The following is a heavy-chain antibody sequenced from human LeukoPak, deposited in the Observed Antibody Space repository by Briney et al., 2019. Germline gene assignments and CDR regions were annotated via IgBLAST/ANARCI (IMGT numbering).Heavy chain of an antibody. CDR2: INPNSGGT. Sequence: GASVKVPCKASGGTFSSYAISWVRQAPGQGLEWMGWINPNSGGTNYAQKFQGRVTMTRDTSISTAYMELSRLRSDDTAVYYCARVAGIGYWGQGTLVTVSS. CDR1: GGTFSSYA. J-gene: IGHJ4*02. D-gene: IGHD6-19*01. V-gene: IGHV1-2*02. CDR3: ARVAGIGY.